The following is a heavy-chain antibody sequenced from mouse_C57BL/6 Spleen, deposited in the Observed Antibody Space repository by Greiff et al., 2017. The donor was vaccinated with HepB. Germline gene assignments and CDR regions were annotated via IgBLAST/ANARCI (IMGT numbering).Heavy chain of an antibody. CDR1: GFTFSDYG. CDR3: ARIRITLEGYFDV. CDR2: ISSGSSTI. J-gene: IGHJ1*03. V-gene: IGHV5-17*01. Sequence: EVKVVESGGGLVKPGGSLKLSCAASGFTFSDYGMHWVRQAPEKGLEWVAYISSGSSTIYYADTVKGRFTISRDNAKNTLFLQMTSLRSEDTAMYYCARIRITLEGYFDVWGTGTTVTVSS. D-gene: IGHD1-1*02.